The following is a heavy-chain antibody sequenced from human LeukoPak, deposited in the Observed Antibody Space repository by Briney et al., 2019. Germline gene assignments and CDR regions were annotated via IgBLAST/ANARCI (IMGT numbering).Heavy chain of an antibody. D-gene: IGHD6-19*01. CDR1: GFTFSSYA. J-gene: IGHJ4*02. V-gene: IGHV3-30-3*01. Sequence: SGGSLRLSCAASGFTFSSYAMHWVRQAPGKGLEWVAVISYDGSNKYYADSVKGRFTISRDNSKNTLYLQMNSLRAEDTAVYYCAREEQWLVPFDYWGQGTLVTVSS. CDR2: ISYDGSNK. CDR3: AREEQWLVPFDY.